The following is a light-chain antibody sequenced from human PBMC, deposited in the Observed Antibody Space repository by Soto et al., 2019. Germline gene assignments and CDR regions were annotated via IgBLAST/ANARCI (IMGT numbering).Light chain of an antibody. CDR1: QTVSKNY. V-gene: IGKV3-20*01. J-gene: IGKJ5*01. CDR3: QQYAVSPIT. CDR2: AAS. Sequence: EIVLTQSPVTLSLSPGEVATLSCSASQTVSKNYLAWYHQKPSQAPRLLIYAASTRATGIPDRFSGSGSGTDFTLTISRLEPEDFAVFYCQQYAVSPITFGQGTRLEIK.